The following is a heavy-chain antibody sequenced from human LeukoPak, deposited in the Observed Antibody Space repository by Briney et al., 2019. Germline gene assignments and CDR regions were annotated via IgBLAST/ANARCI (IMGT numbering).Heavy chain of an antibody. Sequence: GASLRLSCAASGFTFSSYAMSWVRQAPGKGLEWVSAISGSGGSTYYADSVKGRFTISRDNSKNTLYLKMNSLRAEDTAVYYCAKDHSAVAGYYGMDVWGQGTTVTVSS. CDR3: AKDHSAVAGYYGMDV. CDR1: GFTFSSYA. J-gene: IGHJ6*02. CDR2: ISGSGGST. D-gene: IGHD6-19*01. V-gene: IGHV3-23*01.